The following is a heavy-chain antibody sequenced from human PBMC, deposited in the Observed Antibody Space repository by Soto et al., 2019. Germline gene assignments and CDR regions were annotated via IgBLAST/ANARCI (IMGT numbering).Heavy chain of an antibody. V-gene: IGHV4-31*03. CDR2: IYYSGST. Sequence: SGTLFLSCTFSCGSLSSGGYFLGWVRQHPGKGLEWIGYIYYSGSTYYNPSLKSRVTISVDTSKNQFSLKLSSVTAADTAVYYCARAGHQMTTGFGFDPWGQGTLVTVSS. CDR1: CGSLSSGGYF. CDR3: ARAGHQMTTGFGFDP. J-gene: IGHJ5*02. D-gene: IGHD4-17*01.